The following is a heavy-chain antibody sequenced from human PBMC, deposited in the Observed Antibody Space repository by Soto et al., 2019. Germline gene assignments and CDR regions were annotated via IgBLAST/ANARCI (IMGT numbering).Heavy chain of an antibody. CDR1: GGSISSYY. V-gene: IGHV4-59*08. CDR3: ARQAYQLQQSIDY. J-gene: IGHJ4*02. D-gene: IGHD2-2*01. CDR2: IYYSGST. Sequence: SETLSLTCTVSGGSISSYYWSWIRQPPGKGLEWIGYIYYSGSTNYNPSLKSRVTISVDTSKNQFSLKLSSVTAADTAVYYCARQAYQLQQSIDYWGQGTLVTASS.